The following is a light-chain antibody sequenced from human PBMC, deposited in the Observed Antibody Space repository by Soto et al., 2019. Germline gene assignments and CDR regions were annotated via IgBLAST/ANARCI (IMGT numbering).Light chain of an antibody. CDR1: SSNIGAGYD. Sequence: QSVLTQPPSVSGAPGQRVTISCTGSSSNIGAGYDVHWYQQLPGTAPKLLIYDNSNRPPGVPERFSGSKSGTSASLAITGLQAEDEADYYCQSYDSSLSAWVFGGGTKLTVL. CDR3: QSYDSSLSAWV. J-gene: IGLJ3*02. V-gene: IGLV1-40*01. CDR2: DNS.